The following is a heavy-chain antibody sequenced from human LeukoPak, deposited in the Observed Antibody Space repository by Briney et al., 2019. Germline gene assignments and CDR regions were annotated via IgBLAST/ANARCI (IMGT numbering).Heavy chain of an antibody. V-gene: IGHV3-53*01. CDR3: ARRAGAYSHPYDY. D-gene: IGHD4/OR15-4a*01. CDR1: GFTFSNYA. J-gene: IGHJ4*02. CDR2: IYSDNT. Sequence: GGSLRLSCAASGFTFSNYAMSWVRQAPGKGLEWVSFIYSDNTHYSDSVKGRFTISRDNSKNTLYLQMNSRRAEDTAVYYCARRAGAYSHPYDYWGQGTLGTVSS.